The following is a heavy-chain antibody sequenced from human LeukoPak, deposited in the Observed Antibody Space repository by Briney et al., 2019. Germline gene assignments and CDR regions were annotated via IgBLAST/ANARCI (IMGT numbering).Heavy chain of an antibody. Sequence: PSETLSLTCTVSGGSIRSYYWSWIRQPPGKGLECIGYIYYIGSTNYNPSLKSRVTISLDTSKNQFSLKLSSVTAADTAVYYCAREDRGYWYFDLWGRGTLVTVSS. D-gene: IGHD3-10*01. V-gene: IGHV4-59*01. J-gene: IGHJ2*01. CDR2: IYYIGST. CDR3: AREDRGYWYFDL. CDR1: GGSIRSYY.